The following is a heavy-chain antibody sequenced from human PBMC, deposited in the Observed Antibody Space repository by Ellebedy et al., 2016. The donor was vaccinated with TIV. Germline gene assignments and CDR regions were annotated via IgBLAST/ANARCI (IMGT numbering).Heavy chain of an antibody. Sequence: SETLSLTXAVYGGSFSGYSWSWIRQPPGRGLEWIGEISHNGNTNYKPSLKSRVTILVDTSRNQFTLNLTSVTAADTAVYYCARVRPINLLYSSSSYWFGPWGQGTLVTVSS. CDR1: GGSFSGYS. D-gene: IGHD6-6*01. CDR3: ARVRPINLLYSSSSYWFGP. CDR2: ISHNGNT. J-gene: IGHJ5*02. V-gene: IGHV4-34*01.